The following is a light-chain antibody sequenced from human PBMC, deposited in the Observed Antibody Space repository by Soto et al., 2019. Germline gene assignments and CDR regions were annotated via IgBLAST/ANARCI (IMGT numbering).Light chain of an antibody. CDR2: DAS. V-gene: IGKV3-11*01. Sequence: EIVLTQSPATLSLSPGERTTLSCRASQSVNTYLAWYQQKPVQAPRLLIYDASYRAAGVPARFSGSGCGKVYPLTISSLEHEDSAVYYYQQRSTWPITFGPGTKVDIK. J-gene: IGKJ3*01. CDR3: QQRSTWPIT. CDR1: QSVNTY.